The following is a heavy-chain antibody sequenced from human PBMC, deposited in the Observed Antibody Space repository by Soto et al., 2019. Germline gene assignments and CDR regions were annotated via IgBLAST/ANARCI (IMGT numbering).Heavy chain of an antibody. Sequence: QVQLVQSGAEVKKPGASVKVSCKASGYTFTDYGISWVRQAPGQGLEWMGWISGYNGNTDYAQSFQGRVTMTTDTSTSTAYMELRSLRSDDTAVFFCARDSGNLGVRAYFFDYWGQGTLVTVSS. D-gene: IGHD2-8*01. CDR3: ARDSGNLGVRAYFFDY. CDR1: GYTFTDYG. V-gene: IGHV1-18*01. J-gene: IGHJ4*02. CDR2: ISGYNGNT.